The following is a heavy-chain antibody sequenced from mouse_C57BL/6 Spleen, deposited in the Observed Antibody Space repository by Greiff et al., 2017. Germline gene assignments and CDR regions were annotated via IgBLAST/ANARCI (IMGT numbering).Heavy chain of an antibody. J-gene: IGHJ1*03. D-gene: IGHD1-1*01. Sequence: QVTLKESGAELARPGASVKLSCKASGYTFTSYGISWVKQRTGQGLEWIGEIYPRSGNTYYNEKFKGKATLTADKSSSTAYMELRSLTSEDSAVYFCARSDYGSSYEYFDVGGTGTTVTVSS. CDR3: ARSDYGSSYEYFDV. V-gene: IGHV1-81*01. CDR1: GYTFTSYG. CDR2: IYPRSGNT.